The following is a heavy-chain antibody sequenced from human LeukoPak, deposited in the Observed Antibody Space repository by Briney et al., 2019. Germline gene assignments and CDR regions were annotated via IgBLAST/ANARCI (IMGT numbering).Heavy chain of an antibody. CDR1: GFTFSSYA. CDR3: AREFAPGWFDP. Sequence: PGGSLRLSCEAAGFTFSSYAMHWVRQAPGKGLEWVAVISYDGSNKYYADSVKGRFTISRDNSKNTLYLQMNSLRAEDTAVYYCAREFAPGWFDPWGQGTLVTVSS. D-gene: IGHD3-10*01. J-gene: IGHJ5*02. V-gene: IGHV3-30-3*01. CDR2: ISYDGSNK.